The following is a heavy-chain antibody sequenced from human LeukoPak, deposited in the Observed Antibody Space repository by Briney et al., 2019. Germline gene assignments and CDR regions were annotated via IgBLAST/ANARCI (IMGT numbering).Heavy chain of an antibody. CDR2: IWYDGSNK. CDR3: ARVNGA. D-gene: IGHD1-1*01. V-gene: IGHV3-33*01. CDR1: GFTFSTYG. Sequence: PGGSLRLSCEASGFTFSTYGMHWVRQAPGKGLGWVAVIWYDGSNKNYADSVKGRFTISRDNSKNTLYLQMNSLRAEDTAVYYCARVNGAWGQGTLVTVSS. J-gene: IGHJ5*02.